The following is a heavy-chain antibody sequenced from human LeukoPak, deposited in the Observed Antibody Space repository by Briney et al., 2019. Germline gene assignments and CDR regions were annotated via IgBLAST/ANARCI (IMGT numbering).Heavy chain of an antibody. CDR3: ARTNPVYGDYDY. V-gene: IGHV3-53*01. Sequence: GGSLRLSCAISGFSVNDNYMSWVRQAPGKGLQWVSVMFPDGRTYYADSVRGRFTISRDVASNTLLLQMDSLRADDTAVHYCARTNPVYGDYDYWGQGTLVTVSS. D-gene: IGHD4-17*01. J-gene: IGHJ4*02. CDR1: GFSVNDNY. CDR2: MFPDGRT.